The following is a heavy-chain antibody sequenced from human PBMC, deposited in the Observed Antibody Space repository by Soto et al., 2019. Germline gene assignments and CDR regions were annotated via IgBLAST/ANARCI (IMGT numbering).Heavy chain of an antibody. CDR3: ARSSRDSSSWYYFDY. CDR2: IYYSGST. CDR1: GGSISSGGYY. D-gene: IGHD6-13*01. J-gene: IGHJ4*02. V-gene: IGHV4-31*03. Sequence: SETLSLTCTVSGGSISSGGYYWSWIRQHPGKGLEWIGYIYYSGSTYYNPSLKSRVTISVDTSKNQFSLKLSSVTAADTAVYYCARSSRDSSSWYYFDYWGQGTLVTAPQ.